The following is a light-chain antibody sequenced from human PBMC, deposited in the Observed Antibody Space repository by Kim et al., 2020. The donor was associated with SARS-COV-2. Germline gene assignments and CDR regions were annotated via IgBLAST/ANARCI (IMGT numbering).Light chain of an antibody. J-gene: IGKJ4*01. Sequence: SVSVGDRVPIPSRTSKAISNFVAWFQQKLGQPPMLLIYSACTLQSGVPSRFSGSGSGTDFTLTISSLQPEDVGTYYCQKYNSSPLTIGGMSKVEI. CDR2: SAC. V-gene: IGKV1-27*01. CDR1: KAISNF. CDR3: QKYNSSPLT.